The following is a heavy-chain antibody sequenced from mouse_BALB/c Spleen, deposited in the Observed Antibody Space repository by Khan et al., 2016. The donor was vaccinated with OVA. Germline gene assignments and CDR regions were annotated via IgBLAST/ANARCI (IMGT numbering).Heavy chain of an antibody. CDR1: GYSFTGYF. Sequence: EVQLQQPGPEVVRPGASVKISCKASGYSFTGYFMNWVMQSHGKSLEWIGRINPHSGETFYNQRFKDKATLTVDESSSTAYMELRSLASEDSAVYYCTRIYRSAFDYWGQGTTLTVSS. D-gene: IGHD1-1*01. J-gene: IGHJ2*01. V-gene: IGHV1-20*02. CDR2: INPHSGET. CDR3: TRIYRSAFDY.